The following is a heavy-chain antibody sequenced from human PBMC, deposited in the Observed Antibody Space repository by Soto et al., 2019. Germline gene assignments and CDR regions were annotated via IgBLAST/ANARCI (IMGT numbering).Heavy chain of an antibody. CDR3: AGSPNETYCGGDCLVGWFAP. CDR2: IDYSGST. Sequence: PAETLSLTCTVSGGSISSYYWSLIRQPPGKGLGRSWYIDYSGSTNYNPSLKGRVTISVDTSKNQVSLKLSSVTAADTAVYYCAGSPNETYCGGDCLVGWFAPWGQGTLVTVSS. CDR1: GGSISSYY. J-gene: IGHJ5*02. D-gene: IGHD2-21*02. V-gene: IGHV4-59*08.